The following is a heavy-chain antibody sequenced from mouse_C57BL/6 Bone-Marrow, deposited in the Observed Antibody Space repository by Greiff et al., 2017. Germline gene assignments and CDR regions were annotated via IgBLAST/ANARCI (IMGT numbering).Heavy chain of an antibody. CDR2: IDPENGDT. CDR1: GFNIKDDY. CDR3: TTGLLYFDY. J-gene: IGHJ2*01. D-gene: IGHD2-13*01. Sequence: EVQLQQSGAELVRPGASVKLSCTASGFNIKDDYMHWVKQRPEQGLEWIGWIDPENGDTEYASKFQGKATIPADTSSNTAYLQLSILTSEDTAVYYCTTGLLYFDYWGQGTTLTVSS. V-gene: IGHV14-4*01.